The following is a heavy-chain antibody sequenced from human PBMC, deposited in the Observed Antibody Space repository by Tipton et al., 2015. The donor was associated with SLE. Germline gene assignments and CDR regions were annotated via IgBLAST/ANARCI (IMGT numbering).Heavy chain of an antibody. CDR1: GGSISSSSYY. CDR2: IYYSGST. V-gene: IGHV4-31*03. D-gene: IGHD3-16*01. Sequence: TLSLTCTVSGGSISSSSYYWSWLRQLPGKGLEWIGYIYYSGSTFYNPSLKSRVSISVDRSNNQFSLKLNSVTAADTAVYYCARERGERYTSRIDLWGQGTLVTVSS. CDR3: ARERGERYTSRIDL. J-gene: IGHJ5*02.